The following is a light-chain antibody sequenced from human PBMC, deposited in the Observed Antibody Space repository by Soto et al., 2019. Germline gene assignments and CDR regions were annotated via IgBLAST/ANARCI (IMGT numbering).Light chain of an antibody. Sequence: DIVLTQSPGTLSVSPGERATLSCRASQTASSNLAWFQQRPGQAPRLLIYGASSRATGIPDRFSGSGSGTDFTLTISRLEPEDFAVYYCQQYGSSGTFGQGTKVDIK. V-gene: IGKV3-20*01. CDR3: QQYGSSGT. J-gene: IGKJ1*01. CDR1: QTASSN. CDR2: GAS.